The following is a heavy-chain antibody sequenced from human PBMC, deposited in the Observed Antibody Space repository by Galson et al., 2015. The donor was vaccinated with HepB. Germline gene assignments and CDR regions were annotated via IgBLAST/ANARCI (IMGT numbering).Heavy chain of an antibody. CDR3: ARDLSGSNPYDY. V-gene: IGHV1-18*01. D-gene: IGHD4-11*01. CDR2: ISAYNGNT. CDR1: GYTFTSYG. Sequence: SCKASGYTFTSYGISWVRQAPGQGLEWMGWISAYNGNTNYAQKLQGRVTMTTDISTSTAYMELRSLRSDDTAVYYCARDLSGSNPYDYWGQGTLVTVSS. J-gene: IGHJ4*02.